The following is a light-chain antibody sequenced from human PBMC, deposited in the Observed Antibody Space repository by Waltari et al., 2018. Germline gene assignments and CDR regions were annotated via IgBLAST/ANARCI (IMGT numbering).Light chain of an antibody. CDR1: QSILYRSSHRNA. CDR3: QQYYNAPLT. Sequence: DIVMTQSPDSLAVSLGERAPINCTSSQSILYRSSHRNALARYQQKPGQPPKLLFFWAATRESGAPDRFSVSGSGTDFTLTISSLQAEDVAVYYCQQYYNAPLTFGGGTKVEIK. J-gene: IGKJ4*01. V-gene: IGKV4-1*01. CDR2: WAA.